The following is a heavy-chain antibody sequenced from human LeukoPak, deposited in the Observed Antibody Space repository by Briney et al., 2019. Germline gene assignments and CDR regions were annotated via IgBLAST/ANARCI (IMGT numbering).Heavy chain of an antibody. D-gene: IGHD6-13*01. J-gene: IGHJ4*02. CDR2: ISYDGSNK. V-gene: IGHV3-30*18. CDR3: AKDGGSSSWPPLYYFDY. Sequence: GGSLRLSCAASGFTFSSYGMHWVRQAPGKGLEWVAVISYDGSNKYYADSVKGRFTISRDNSKNTLYLQMNSLRAEDTAVYYCAKDGGSSSWPPLYYFDYWGQGTLVTVSS. CDR1: GFTFSSYG.